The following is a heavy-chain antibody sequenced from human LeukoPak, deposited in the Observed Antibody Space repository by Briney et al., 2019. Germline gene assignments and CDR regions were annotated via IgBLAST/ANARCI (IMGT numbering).Heavy chain of an antibody. CDR3: ARRPIAEAANFDH. CDR1: GGSFSGYY. CDR2: IYHTGST. Sequence: SETLSLTCAVYGGSFSGYYWSWIRQPPGKELEWIGEIYHTGSTNYNPSLKSRVSISVDMSKNQFSLNLRSVTAADTAVYYCARRPIAEAANFDHWGQGTRVTVSS. D-gene: IGHD6-13*01. V-gene: IGHV4-34*01. J-gene: IGHJ4*02.